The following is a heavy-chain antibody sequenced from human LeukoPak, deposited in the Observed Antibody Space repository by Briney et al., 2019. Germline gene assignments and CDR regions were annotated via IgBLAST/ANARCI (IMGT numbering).Heavy chain of an antibody. CDR3: AKRYRDYDSFRWLPGYYFDY. Sequence: QSGGSLRLSCAVSGFPFSNYWMHWVRQAPGKRLVWVSHINSDGSSTNYADSVKGRFTISRDNAKNTLYLQMNSLRAEDTAVYYCAKRYRDYDSFRWLPGYYFDYWGQGTLVTVSS. V-gene: IGHV3-74*01. CDR2: INSDGSST. J-gene: IGHJ4*02. CDR1: GFPFSNYW. D-gene: IGHD3-22*01.